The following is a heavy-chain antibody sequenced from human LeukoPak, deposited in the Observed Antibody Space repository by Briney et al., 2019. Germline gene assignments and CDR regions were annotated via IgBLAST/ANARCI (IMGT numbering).Heavy chain of an antibody. D-gene: IGHD3-10*01. Sequence: GGSLRLSCVVSGISLSNYAMTWVRQAPGKGLEWVSYISERGGSTTYADSVKGRFTISRDTSLNTLYLQMSSLRAEDTAVYFCAKRGIVIRGILVIGYHQEAYHYDYWGQGVLVTVSS. CDR3: AKRGIVIRGILVIGYHQEAYHYDY. V-gene: IGHV3-23*01. CDR2: ISERGGST. J-gene: IGHJ4*02. CDR1: GISLSNYA.